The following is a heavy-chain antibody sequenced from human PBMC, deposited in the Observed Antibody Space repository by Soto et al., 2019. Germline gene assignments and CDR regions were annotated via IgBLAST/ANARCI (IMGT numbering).Heavy chain of an antibody. Sequence: HPGGSLRLSCAASGFTLGTYAMDWVRQAPGKGLEWVSGISSSGSTTYYADSVKGRFAISRDNSKNTLYLQMNSLRAEDTAMYYCTKGRGAAVVTATTLDYWGQGTLVTVSS. CDR3: TKGRGAAVVTATTLDY. V-gene: IGHV3-23*01. D-gene: IGHD2-21*02. CDR2: ISSSGSTT. CDR1: GFTLGTYA. J-gene: IGHJ4*02.